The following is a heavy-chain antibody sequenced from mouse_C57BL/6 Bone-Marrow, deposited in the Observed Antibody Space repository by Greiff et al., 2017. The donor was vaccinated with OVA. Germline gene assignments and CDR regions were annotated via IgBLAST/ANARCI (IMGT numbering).Heavy chain of an antibody. V-gene: IGHV14-4*01. CDR1: GFNIKDDY. D-gene: IGHD1-1*01. CDR3: TTKDYYGSSYYAMDY. Sequence: EVKLVESGAELVRPGASVKLSCTASGFNIKDDYMHWVKQRPEQGLEWIGWIDPENGDTEYASKFQGKATIPADTSSNTAYLQLSSLTSEDTAVYYCTTKDYYGSSYYAMDYWGQGTSVTVSS. CDR2: IDPENGDT. J-gene: IGHJ4*01.